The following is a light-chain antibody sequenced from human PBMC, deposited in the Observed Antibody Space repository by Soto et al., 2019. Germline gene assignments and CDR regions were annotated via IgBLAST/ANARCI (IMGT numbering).Light chain of an antibody. V-gene: IGLV2-8*01. CDR1: SSDVGGYNY. CDR3: TSDAGGNNV. J-gene: IGLJ1*01. Sequence: QSALTQPPSASGSPGQSVTISCTGTSSDVGGYNYVSWYQQHPGKVPKLMVYEVSKRPSGVPDRFSGSKSGTTASLTVSGLQAEDEADYYCTSDAGGNNVFGTGTKLTVL. CDR2: EVS.